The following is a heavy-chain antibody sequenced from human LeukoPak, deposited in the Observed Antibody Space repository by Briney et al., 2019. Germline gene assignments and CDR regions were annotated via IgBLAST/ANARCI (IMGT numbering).Heavy chain of an antibody. D-gene: IGHD6-13*01. CDR1: GFIVTANS. Sequence: PGGSLRLSCAASGFIVTANSMSWVRQAPGKGLEWVSVIYGGDSTYYADSVRGRFTISRDYSKNTLYLHINSLRAEGTAVYYCARDTPAAGTRYFDNWGQGTLVTVSS. J-gene: IGHJ4*02. V-gene: IGHV3-66*01. CDR3: ARDTPAAGTRYFDN. CDR2: IYGGDST.